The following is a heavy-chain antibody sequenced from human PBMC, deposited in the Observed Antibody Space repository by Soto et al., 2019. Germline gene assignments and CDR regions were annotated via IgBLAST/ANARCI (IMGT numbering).Heavy chain of an antibody. V-gene: IGHV4-34*01. J-gene: IGHJ3*02. Sequence: SETLSLTCAVYGGSFSGYYWSWIRQPPGKGLEWIGEINHSGSTNYNPSLKSRVTISVDTSKNQFSLKLSSVTAADTAVYYCARDRDPGYGDFTGDAFDIWGQGTMVTVSS. CDR3: ARDRDPGYGDFTGDAFDI. CDR1: GGSFSGYY. D-gene: IGHD4-17*01. CDR2: INHSGST.